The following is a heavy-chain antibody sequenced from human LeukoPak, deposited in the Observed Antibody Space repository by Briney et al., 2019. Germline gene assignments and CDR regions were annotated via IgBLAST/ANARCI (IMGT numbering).Heavy chain of an antibody. J-gene: IGHJ4*02. Sequence: ASVKVSCKASGYTFTSYGISWVRQAPGQGLEWMGWISVYNGNTNYAQKLQGRVTMTTDTSTSTAYMELRSLRSDDTAVYYCARASGDGYNSYFDYWGQGTLVTVSS. CDR2: ISVYNGNT. D-gene: IGHD5-12*01. V-gene: IGHV1-18*01. CDR1: GYTFTSYG. CDR3: ARASGDGYNSYFDY.